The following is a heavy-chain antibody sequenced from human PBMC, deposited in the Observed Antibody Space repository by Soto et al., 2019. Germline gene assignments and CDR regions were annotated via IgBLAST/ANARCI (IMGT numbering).Heavy chain of an antibody. V-gene: IGHV1-24*01. Sequence: QVPLVQSGAEVKKPGASMKVSCKVSGYTLTELSMHWVRQAPGKGLEWMGGFDPEDGETIYAQKFQGRVTMTEDTSTDTAYMELSSLRSEDTAVYYCATGIAAAVAFDIWGQGTMVTVSS. D-gene: IGHD6-13*01. J-gene: IGHJ3*02. CDR2: FDPEDGET. CDR1: GYTLTELS. CDR3: ATGIAAAVAFDI.